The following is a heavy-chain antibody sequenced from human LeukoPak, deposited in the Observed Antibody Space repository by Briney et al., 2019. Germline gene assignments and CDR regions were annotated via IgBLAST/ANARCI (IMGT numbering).Heavy chain of an antibody. CDR2: IDPSGGGT. J-gene: IGHJ4*02. V-gene: IGHV1-46*01. Sequence: ASVKVSCKASGYTFTNYYVYCVRQAPGQGLEWMGIIDPSGGGTTYAQKFQGRVNMTRDTSTSTVHMELSSLRYEDTAVYCCASLGSGSSPIVDFDYWGQGTLVTVSS. CDR1: GYTFTNYY. CDR3: ASLGSGSSPIVDFDY. D-gene: IGHD3-10*01.